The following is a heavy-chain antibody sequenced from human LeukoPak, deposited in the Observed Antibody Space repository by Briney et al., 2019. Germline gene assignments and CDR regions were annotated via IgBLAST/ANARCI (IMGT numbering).Heavy chain of an antibody. Sequence: TSETLSLTCTVSGGSTSSYYWSWIRQPPGKGLEWIGYIYYSGSTNYNPSLKSRVTISVDTSKNQFSLKLSSVTAADTAVYYCARVWELDTRIDYWGQGTLVTVSS. CDR3: ARVWELDTRIDY. J-gene: IGHJ4*02. V-gene: IGHV4-59*01. CDR1: GGSTSSYY. CDR2: IYYSGST. D-gene: IGHD1-26*01.